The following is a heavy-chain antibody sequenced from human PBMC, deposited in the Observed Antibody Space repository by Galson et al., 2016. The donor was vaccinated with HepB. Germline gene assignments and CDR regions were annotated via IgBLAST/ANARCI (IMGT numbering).Heavy chain of an antibody. D-gene: IGHD3/OR15-3a*01. Sequence: PALVKPTQTLTLTCTFSGFSLTSDGESVGWIRQPPGKAPEWLALIYWDGDKAYSPFLKSRLTLTKDTSRNEVVLTMTNVDPVDTATYFCVRAPRYDFLTGYAVYYFDYWGQGALVTVSS. CDR2: IYWDGDK. J-gene: IGHJ4*02. CDR3: VRAPRYDFLTGYAVYYFDY. V-gene: IGHV2-5*02. CDR1: GFSLTSDGES.